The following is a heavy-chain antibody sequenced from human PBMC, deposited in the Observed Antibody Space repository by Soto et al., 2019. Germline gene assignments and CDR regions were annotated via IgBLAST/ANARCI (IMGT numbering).Heavy chain of an antibody. CDR2: IYYSGST. D-gene: IGHD6-19*01. V-gene: IGHV4-39*01. J-gene: IGHJ4*02. CDR3: ASPPQVAVAGTFDY. Sequence: QLQLQESGPGLVKPSETLSLTCTVSGGSISSSSYYWGWIRQPPGKGLEWIGSIYYSGSTYYNPSLKSRVTISVDTSKTQFSPKLSSVTAADTAVYYCASPPQVAVAGTFDYWCKGTLVTVSS. CDR1: GGSISSSSYY.